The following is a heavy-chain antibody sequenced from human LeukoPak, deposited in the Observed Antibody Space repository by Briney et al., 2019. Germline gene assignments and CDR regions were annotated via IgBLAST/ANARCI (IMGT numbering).Heavy chain of an antibody. V-gene: IGHV3-7*03. J-gene: IGHJ4*02. CDR3: AKRRDGSLLDY. CDR2: IKQDGSKK. Sequence: PGGSLRLSCVASGFPFSSYWMTWVRQAPGKGLEWVANIKQDGSKKSYVDSVKGRFTISRDNSKNTLYLQMNSLRTEDTAVYYCAKRRDGSLLDYWGQGTLVTVSS. CDR1: GFPFSSYW.